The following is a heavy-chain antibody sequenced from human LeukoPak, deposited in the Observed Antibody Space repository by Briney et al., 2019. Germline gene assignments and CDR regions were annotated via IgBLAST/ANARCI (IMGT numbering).Heavy chain of an antibody. CDR3: ARRAAAGTDYYYYMDV. D-gene: IGHD6-13*01. CDR1: GGTFSSYA. Sequence: GASVKVSCKASGGTFSSYAISWVRQAPGQGLEWMGGIIPIFGTANYAQKFQGRVTITADKSTSTAYMELSSLRSEDTAVYYCARRAAAGTDYYYYMDVWGKGTTVTVSS. J-gene: IGHJ6*03. V-gene: IGHV1-69*06. CDR2: IIPIFGTA.